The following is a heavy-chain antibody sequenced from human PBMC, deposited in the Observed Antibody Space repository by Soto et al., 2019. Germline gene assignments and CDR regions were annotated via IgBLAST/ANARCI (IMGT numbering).Heavy chain of an antibody. CDR1: GYSFTSYW. CDR2: IYPGDSDT. J-gene: IGHJ5*02. V-gene: IGHV5-51*01. CDR3: AVQRAAAGTNWFDP. D-gene: IGHD6-13*01. Sequence: GGSLKISCKGSGYSFTSYWIGWVRQMPGEGLEWMGIIYPGDSDTRYSPSFQGQVTISADKSISTAYLQWSSLKASDTAMYYCAVQRAAAGTNWFDPWGQGTLVTVSS.